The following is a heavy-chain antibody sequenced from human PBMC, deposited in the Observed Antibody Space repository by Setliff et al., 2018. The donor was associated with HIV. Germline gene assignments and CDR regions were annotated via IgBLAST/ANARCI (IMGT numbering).Heavy chain of an antibody. V-gene: IGHV3-23*01. J-gene: IGHJ4*02. CDR2: ISGSGIST. CDR1: GFTFSSYG. CDR3: ANPPLKGHLGVGFDY. Sequence: PGGSLRLSCAASGFTFSSYGIHWVRQAPGKGLEWVSSIISGSGISTYYADSVKGRFTISRDNSRNMLYLQMNSLRAEDTAVYYCANPPLKGHLGVGFDYWGQGTQVTVSS. D-gene: IGHD3-16*01.